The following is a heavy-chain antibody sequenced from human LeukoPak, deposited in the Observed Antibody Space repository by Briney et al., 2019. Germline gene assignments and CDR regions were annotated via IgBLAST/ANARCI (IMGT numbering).Heavy chain of an antibody. Sequence: PGGSLKLSCAASGFTFSGSAMHWVRQASGKGLEWVGRIRSKANSYATAYAASVKGRFTISRDDSKNTAYLQMNSLKTEDTAVYYCTRFGSVVAATHDAFDIWGQGTMVTVSS. CDR3: TRFGSVVAATHDAFDI. J-gene: IGHJ3*02. D-gene: IGHD2-15*01. CDR1: GFTFSGSA. CDR2: IRSKANSYAT. V-gene: IGHV3-73*01.